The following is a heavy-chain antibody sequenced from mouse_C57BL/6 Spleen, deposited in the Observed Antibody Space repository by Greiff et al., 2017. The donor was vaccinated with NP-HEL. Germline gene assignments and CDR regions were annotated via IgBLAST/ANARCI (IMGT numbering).Heavy chain of an antibody. Sequence: QVHVKQSGPELVKPGASVKISCKASGYAFSSSWMNWVKQRPGKGLEWIGRIYPGDGDTNYNGKFKGKATLTADKSSSTAYMQLSSLTSEDSAVYFCARSDSKAMDYWGQGTSVTVSS. D-gene: IGHD2-5*01. J-gene: IGHJ4*01. CDR2: IYPGDGDT. CDR1: GYAFSSSW. V-gene: IGHV1-82*01. CDR3: ARSDSKAMDY.